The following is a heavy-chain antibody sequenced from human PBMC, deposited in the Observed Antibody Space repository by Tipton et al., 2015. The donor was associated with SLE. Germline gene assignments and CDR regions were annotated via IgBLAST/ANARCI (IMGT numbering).Heavy chain of an antibody. CDR3: ARSDWLLSNYFTY. J-gene: IGHJ4*02. CDR2: FSPSGGSR. CDR1: GYTFTDYY. V-gene: IGHV1-46*01. Sequence: QLVQSGAEVKKPGASMKVSCKTSGYTFTDYYIHWVRQAPGQGLEWLGIFSPSGGSRSYALKFQGRVTMTGDTSTSTVYMEVSSLRSEDTAVYYCARSDWLLSNYFTYWGQGTLVTVSS. D-gene: IGHD3/OR15-3a*01.